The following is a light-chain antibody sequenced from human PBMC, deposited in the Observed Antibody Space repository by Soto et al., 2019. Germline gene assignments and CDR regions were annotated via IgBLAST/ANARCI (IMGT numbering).Light chain of an antibody. V-gene: IGKV4-1*01. J-gene: IGKJ3*01. CDR2: CAS. Sequence: DIVMTQSPDSLAVSLGERATINCKSSQSVLYSSNNKNYLAWYQQKPGQPPKLLIYCASTRESGVPDRFSGSGSGTDFTLTISSLQAEDVAFYYCQQYYSTPVTFGPGTKVDLK. CDR1: QSVLYSSNNKNY. CDR3: QQYYSTPVT.